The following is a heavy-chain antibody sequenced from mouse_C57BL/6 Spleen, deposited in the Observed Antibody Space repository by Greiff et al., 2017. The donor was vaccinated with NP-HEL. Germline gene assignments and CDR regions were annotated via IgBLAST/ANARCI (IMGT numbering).Heavy chain of an antibody. J-gene: IGHJ1*03. CDR2: FYPGSGSI. CDR3: ARHEDDGNYWYFDV. D-gene: IGHD2-1*01. Sequence: VKLVESGAELVKPGASVKLSCKASGYTFTEYTIHWVKQRSGQGLEWIGWFYPGSGSIKYNEKFKDKATLTADKSSSPVYMELSRLTSEDSAVYFCARHEDDGNYWYFDVWGTGTTVTVSS. CDR1: GYTFTEYT. V-gene: IGHV1-62-2*01.